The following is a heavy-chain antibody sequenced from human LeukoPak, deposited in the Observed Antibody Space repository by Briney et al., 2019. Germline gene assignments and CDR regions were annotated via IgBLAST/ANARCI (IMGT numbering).Heavy chain of an antibody. J-gene: IGHJ3*02. Sequence: PGGSLRLSCAASGFTFSSYSMNWVRQAPGKGLEWVSSISSSSSYIYYADSVKGRFTISRDNAKNSLYLQMNSLRAEDTAVYYCARGQPAAIAGDAFDIWGQGTMVTVSS. CDR3: ARGQPAAIAGDAFDI. V-gene: IGHV3-21*01. CDR2: ISSSSSYI. CDR1: GFTFSSYS. D-gene: IGHD2-2*01.